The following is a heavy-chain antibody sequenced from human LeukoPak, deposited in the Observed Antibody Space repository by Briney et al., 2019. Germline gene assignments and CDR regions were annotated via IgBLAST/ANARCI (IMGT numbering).Heavy chain of an antibody. CDR3: ARVQKRLSRTYYYDSSGLDY. V-gene: IGHV4-39*07. J-gene: IGHJ4*02. D-gene: IGHD3-22*01. CDR1: GGSIRTSDYY. CDR2: INHSGST. Sequence: SETLSLTCTVSGGSIRTSDYYWAWIRQPPGRGLEWIGEINHSGSTNYNPSLKSRVTISVDTSKNQFSLKLSSVTAADTAVYYCARVQKRLSRTYYYDSSGLDYWGQGTLVTVSS.